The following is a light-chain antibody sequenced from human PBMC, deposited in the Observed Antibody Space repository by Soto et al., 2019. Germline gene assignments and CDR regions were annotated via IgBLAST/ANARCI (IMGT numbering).Light chain of an antibody. CDR3: QSYDSSLSGWV. J-gene: IGLJ3*02. CDR2: GNS. V-gene: IGLV1-40*01. CDR1: SSNIGAGYD. Sequence: QSVLTQPPSVSGAPGQRVTISGTGSSSNIGAGYDVHWYQQLPGTAPKLLIYGNSNRPSGVPDRFSGSNSGTSASLAITGLQAEDEADYYCQSYDSSLSGWVFGGGTKLTVL.